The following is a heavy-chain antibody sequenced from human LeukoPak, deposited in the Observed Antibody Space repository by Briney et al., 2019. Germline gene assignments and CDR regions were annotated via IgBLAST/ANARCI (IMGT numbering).Heavy chain of an antibody. CDR3: ARDVAITFGGVIGYLDY. J-gene: IGHJ4*02. V-gene: IGHV3-66*01. CDR1: GFTVSSNY. CDR2: IYSGGST. D-gene: IGHD3-16*01. Sequence: GGSLRLSCAASGFTVSSNYMSWVRQAPGKGLEWVSVIYSGGSTYYADSVKGRFTISRDNSKNTLYLQMNSLRAEDTAVYYCARDVAITFGGVIGYLDYWGQGTLVTASS.